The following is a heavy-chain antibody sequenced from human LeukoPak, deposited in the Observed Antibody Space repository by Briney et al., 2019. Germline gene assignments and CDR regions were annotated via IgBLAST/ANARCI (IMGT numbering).Heavy chain of an antibody. J-gene: IGHJ3*02. Sequence: SVKVSCKASGGTFSSYAISWVRQAPGQGLEWMGGIIPIFGTASYAQKFQGRVTITTDESTSTAYMELSSLRSEDTAVYYCARGIDVFSAFDIWGQGTMVTVSS. D-gene: IGHD3-9*01. CDR2: IIPIFGTA. CDR1: GGTFSSYA. CDR3: ARGIDVFSAFDI. V-gene: IGHV1-69*05.